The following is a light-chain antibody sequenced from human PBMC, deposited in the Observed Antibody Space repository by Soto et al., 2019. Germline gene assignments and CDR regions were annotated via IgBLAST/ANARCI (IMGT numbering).Light chain of an antibody. CDR3: QHYDNILALT. CDR2: AAS. J-gene: IGKJ4*01. V-gene: IGKV1-27*01. CDR1: QGISNY. Sequence: DIQMTQSPSSLSASVGDRVTIACRASQGISNYLAWYQQKPGKVPKLLIYAASTLQSGVPSRFSGGGSGTDFTFTIGSLQPEDIATYYCQHYDNILALTFGGGTKVDI.